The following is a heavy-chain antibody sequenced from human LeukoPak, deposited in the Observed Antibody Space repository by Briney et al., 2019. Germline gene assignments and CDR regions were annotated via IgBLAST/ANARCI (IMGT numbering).Heavy chain of an antibody. CDR3: ARNSGDY. V-gene: IGHV4-4*07. CDR1: GGSISDFY. CDR2: IYSSGNT. D-gene: IGHD4-23*01. Sequence: PSGTLSLTCSVSGGSISDFYWSWIRQPAGKGLEWIGRIYSSGNTNYNPSLKSRVTMSLDASKNQFSLKLSSVTAADTAVYYCARNSGDYWGQGTLVTVSS. J-gene: IGHJ4*02.